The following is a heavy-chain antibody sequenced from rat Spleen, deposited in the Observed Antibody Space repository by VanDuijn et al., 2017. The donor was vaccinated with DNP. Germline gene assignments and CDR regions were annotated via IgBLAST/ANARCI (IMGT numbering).Heavy chain of an antibody. CDR1: GFTFNNYW. J-gene: IGHJ3*01. CDR3: ARADSYGFPY. Sequence: EVQLVESGGGLVQPGRSLKLSCVASGFTFNNYWMTWIRQAPGKGLEWIASITNTGDTTYYLDSVKGRCTISRDNAKNTQYLHMDSLRSEDTATYYCARADSYGFPYWGQGTLVTVSS. V-gene: IGHV5-31*01. CDR2: ITNTGDTT. D-gene: IGHD1-2*01.